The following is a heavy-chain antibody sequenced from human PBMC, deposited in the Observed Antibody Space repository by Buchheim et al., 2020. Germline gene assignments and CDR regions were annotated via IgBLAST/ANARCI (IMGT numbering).Heavy chain of an antibody. Sequence: QVQLQQWGAGLLKPSETLSLTCAVYGGSFSGYYWSWIRQPPGKGLEWIGEINHSGSTNYNPSLKSRVTISVDTSKNKVSLKLSSVTAADTAVYYCARLKGIAAAGTKGGMDVWGQGTT. J-gene: IGHJ6*02. CDR3: ARLKGIAAAGTKGGMDV. CDR2: INHSGST. V-gene: IGHV4-34*01. CDR1: GGSFSGYY. D-gene: IGHD6-13*01.